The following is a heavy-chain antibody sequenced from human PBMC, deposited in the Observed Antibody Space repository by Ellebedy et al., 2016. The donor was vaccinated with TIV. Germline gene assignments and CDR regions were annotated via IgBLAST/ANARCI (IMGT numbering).Heavy chain of an antibody. CDR1: GFTFSDCY. D-gene: IGHD5-18*01. CDR2: ISSTVSTI. Sequence: PGGSLRLSCAASGFTFSDCYMSLIRQAPGKGLEWVSYISSTVSTIYYADSVKGRFTIPRDNAKNSVYLQMNSLRAGDTAVYYCAREGDTAMVHGLDVWGQGTAVTVSS. J-gene: IGHJ6*02. CDR3: AREGDTAMVHGLDV. V-gene: IGHV3-11*01.